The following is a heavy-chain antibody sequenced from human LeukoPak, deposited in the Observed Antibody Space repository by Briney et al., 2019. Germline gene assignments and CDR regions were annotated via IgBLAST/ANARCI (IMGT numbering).Heavy chain of an antibody. Sequence: SETLSLTCTVSGGSISSYYWSWIRQPPGKGLEWIGYIYYSGGTNYNPSLKSRVTISVDTSKNQFSLKLSSVTAADTAVYYCARGVTSTYYFDYWGQGTLVTVSS. CDR3: ARGVTSTYYFDY. D-gene: IGHD5-18*01. V-gene: IGHV4-59*08. CDR2: IYYSGGT. J-gene: IGHJ4*02. CDR1: GGSISSYY.